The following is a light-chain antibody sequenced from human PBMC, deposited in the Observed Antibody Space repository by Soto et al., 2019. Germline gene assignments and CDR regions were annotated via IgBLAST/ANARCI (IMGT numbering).Light chain of an antibody. V-gene: IGKV3-20*01. CDR1: QSVSSTY. CDR3: QHYGSSPRT. J-gene: IGKJ1*01. Sequence: EIVLTQSPGTLSLSPGERATLSCRASQSVSSTYLAWYQQKPGQDPRLLIYAASSRATGIPDRFSGSGSGTDFSLTISRLEPEDFAVYYCQHYGSSPRTFGQGTKVDIK. CDR2: AAS.